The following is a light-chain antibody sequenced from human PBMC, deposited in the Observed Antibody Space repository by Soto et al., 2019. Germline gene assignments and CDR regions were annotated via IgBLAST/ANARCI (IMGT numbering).Light chain of an antibody. J-gene: IGKJ1*01. Sequence: MTQSPVTLSVSPGERVTLSCRASQAISNNLAWYQQKPGKAPKLLIYDAFSLESGVPSRFSGSGSGTEFTLTISSLQPDDFATYYCQQYNTYPWAFGHGTKVEIK. CDR1: QAISNN. CDR3: QQYNTYPWA. CDR2: DAF. V-gene: IGKV1-5*01.